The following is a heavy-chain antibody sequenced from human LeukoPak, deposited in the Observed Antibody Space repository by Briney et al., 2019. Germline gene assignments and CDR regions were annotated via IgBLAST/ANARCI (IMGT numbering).Heavy chain of an antibody. D-gene: IGHD2-2*01. V-gene: IGHV3-48*03. CDR3: ARDCSTSCYAAEDFDY. Sequence: PGGSLRLSCAASGVTFSSYEMNWVRQAPGKGLEWVSYISSSGSTIYYADSVKGRFTISRDNAKNSLYLQMNSLRAEDTAVYYCARDCSTSCYAAEDFDYWGQGTLVTVSS. J-gene: IGHJ4*02. CDR2: ISSSGSTI. CDR1: GVTFSSYE.